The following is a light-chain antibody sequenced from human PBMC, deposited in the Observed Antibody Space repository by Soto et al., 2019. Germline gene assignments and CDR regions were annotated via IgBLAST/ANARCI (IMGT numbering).Light chain of an antibody. V-gene: IGLV2-23*02. J-gene: IGLJ2*01. CDR1: SSDVGGHKF. CDR2: EVS. Sequence: QSVLTQPASVSGSPGQSITISCTGTSSDVGGHKFVSWYQQHPGKAPELMIYEVSKRPSGVSNRFSGSKSGNTASLMISGLQAEDEADYYCYSYINNIAFGGGTKLTVL. CDR3: YSYINNIA.